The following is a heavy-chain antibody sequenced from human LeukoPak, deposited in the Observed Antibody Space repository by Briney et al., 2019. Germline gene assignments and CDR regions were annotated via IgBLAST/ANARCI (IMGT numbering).Heavy chain of an antibody. CDR1: LVTLRAVD. CDR2: IYTGGIT. CDR3: ATKHAQYGGWLDF. J-gene: IGHJ4*02. Sequence: GGSLRLSCASSLVTLRAVDMATGAQAPGKGLEWVSVIYTGGITYYADSVQGRFTIYRDNSKNTVYLQMNSLRIEDTALYYRATKHAQYGGWLDFWGQGTQVTVSS. V-gene: IGHV3-53*01. D-gene: IGHD3-16*01.